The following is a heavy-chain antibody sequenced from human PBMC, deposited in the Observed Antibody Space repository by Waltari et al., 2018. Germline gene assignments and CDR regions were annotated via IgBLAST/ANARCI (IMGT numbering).Heavy chain of an antibody. J-gene: IGHJ4*02. CDR1: GGFISGYF. CDR2: IPHTGTT. CDR3: AREFSSGWYSHLDY. D-gene: IGHD6-19*01. V-gene: IGHV4-59*01. Sequence: QVQLQESGPGLVKPSETLSLTCTVSGGFISGYFWSWIRQSPRKGLEWMGYIPHTGTTDYNPSLKSRVSISVDPSKSQFSLNLTSVTAADTAFYYCAREFSSGWYSHLDYWGQGKLVTVS.